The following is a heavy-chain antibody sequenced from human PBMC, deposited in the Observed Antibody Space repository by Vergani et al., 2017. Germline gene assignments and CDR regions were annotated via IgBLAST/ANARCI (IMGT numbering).Heavy chain of an antibody. J-gene: IGHJ4*02. CDR3: AKEGGGYCSGGTCYPEY. V-gene: IGHV3-30*02. CDR1: GFTFNSYG. CDR2: IRSDESRR. Sequence: QVQLVESGGGVVQPVGSLRLSCAASGFTFNSYGMHWVRQAPAKGLEWVASIRSDESRRYYGDSMEGPFTISRDNSKNTLYLQMKSLRPEDPDVYYCAKEGGGYCSGGTCYPEYWGQGTLGIVSS. D-gene: IGHD2-15*01.